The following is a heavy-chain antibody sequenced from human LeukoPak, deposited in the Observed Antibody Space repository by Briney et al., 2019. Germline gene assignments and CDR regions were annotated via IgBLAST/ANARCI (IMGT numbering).Heavy chain of an antibody. CDR3: AKGSIWFGELLFFFDY. CDR2: IRGSGGST. CDR1: GFTFSSYA. V-gene: IGHV3-23*01. J-gene: IGHJ4*02. D-gene: IGHD3-10*01. Sequence: GGSLRLSCAASGFTFSSYAMSWVRQAPGKGLEWVPAIRGSGGSTYYADSVKGRFTISRDNSKNTLYLQMNSLRAEDTAVYYCAKGSIWFGELLFFFDYWGQGTLVTVSS.